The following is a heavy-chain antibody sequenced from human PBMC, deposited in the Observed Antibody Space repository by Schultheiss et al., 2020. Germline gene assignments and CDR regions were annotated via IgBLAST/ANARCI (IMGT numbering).Heavy chain of an antibody. J-gene: IGHJ6*02. CDR3: ARDGVVVAAGRGYYYGMDV. V-gene: IGHV3-11*04. CDR1: GFIFSDYH. CDR2: MSREDLYI. D-gene: IGHD2-15*01. Sequence: GGSLRLSCAASGFIFSDYHMSWIRQPPGKGLEWVSSMSREDLYIYYADSVKGRFTISRDNSKNTLYLQMNSLRAEDTAVYYCARDGVVVAAGRGYYYGMDVWGQGTTVTVSS.